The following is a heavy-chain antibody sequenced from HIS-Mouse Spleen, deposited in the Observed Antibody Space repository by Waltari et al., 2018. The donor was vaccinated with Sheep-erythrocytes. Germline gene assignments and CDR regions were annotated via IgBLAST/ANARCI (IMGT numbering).Heavy chain of an antibody. V-gene: IGHV5-51*01. CDR3: ARLFYVDIVATTLFDY. CDR1: GYSFTSYW. J-gene: IGHJ4*02. CDR2: IYPSSSAT. Sequence: EVQLVQSGAEVKKPGESLKISCKGSGYSFTSYWIGWVRPMPGKGLEWMGIIYPSSSATRSSPSFQGQGTTSADKSISTAYLQWSSLKASDTAMYYCARLFYVDIVATTLFDYWGQGTLVTVSS. D-gene: IGHD5-12*01.